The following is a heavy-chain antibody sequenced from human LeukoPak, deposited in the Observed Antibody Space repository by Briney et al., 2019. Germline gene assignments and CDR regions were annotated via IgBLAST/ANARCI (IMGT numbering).Heavy chain of an antibody. CDR3: AAGGGPTFDY. CDR1: GGSISSSSYY. D-gene: IGHD2-15*01. J-gene: IGHJ4*02. Sequence: SETLSLTCTVSGGSISSSSYYWGWIRQPPGKGLEWIGSIYYSGSTYYNPSLKSRVTISVDTSKNQFSLKLSSVTAADTAVYYCAAGGGPTFDYWGQGTLVTVSS. CDR2: IYYSGST. V-gene: IGHV4-39*07.